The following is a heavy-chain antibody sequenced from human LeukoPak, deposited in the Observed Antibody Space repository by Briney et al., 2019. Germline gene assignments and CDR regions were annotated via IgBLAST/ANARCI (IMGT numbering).Heavy chain of an antibody. CDR3: ARKNWGSDHYFDY. V-gene: IGHV4-59*10. CDR2: IYTSGST. Sequence: PSETLSLTCAVYGGSFSGHYWSWIRQPAGKGLEWIGRIYTSGSTNYNPSLKSRVTISVDTSKNHFSLKLSSVTAADTAMYYCARKNWGSDHYFDYWGQGTLVTVSS. J-gene: IGHJ4*02. D-gene: IGHD7-27*01. CDR1: GGSFSGHY.